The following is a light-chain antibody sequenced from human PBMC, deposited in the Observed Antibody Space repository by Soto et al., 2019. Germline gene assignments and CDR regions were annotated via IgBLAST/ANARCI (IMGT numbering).Light chain of an antibody. CDR1: QSVLYSSNNKNY. J-gene: IGKJ1*01. CDR3: QQYYSTPPT. Sequence: DIVMTQSPDSLAVSLGERATINCKSSQSVLYSSNNKNYLAWYQQKPGQPPKLLIYWASTRESGVPDRFSGSGSGTDFTLTISSLQAEDVEVYYCQQYYSTPPTLAQGTKVDIK. CDR2: WAS. V-gene: IGKV4-1*01.